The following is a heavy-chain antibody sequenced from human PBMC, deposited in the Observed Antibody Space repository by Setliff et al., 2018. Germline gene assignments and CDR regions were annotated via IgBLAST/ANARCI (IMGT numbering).Heavy chain of an antibody. CDR1: GFTFDRFG. J-gene: IGHJ6*03. CDR3: ARDGNYYYYYMDV. V-gene: IGHV3-30*12. Sequence: GGSLRLSCTASGFTFDRFGMHWVRQAPGKGLEWLAVISYDGINKYYADSVRGRFTISRDNSKNTLYLQMNSLRAEDTAVYYCARDGNYYYYYMDVWGKGTTVTVSS. CDR2: ISYDGINK.